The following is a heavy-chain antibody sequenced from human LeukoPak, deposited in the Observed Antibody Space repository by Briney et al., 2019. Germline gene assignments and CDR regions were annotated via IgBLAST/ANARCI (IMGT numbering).Heavy chain of an antibody. V-gene: IGHV4-59*01. J-gene: IGHJ4*02. CDR2: IYYSGSI. Sequence: SETLSLTCTVSGGFISSYYWSWIRQPPGKGLEWIGYIYYSGSINYNPSLKSRVTISVDTSKNQFSLKLSSVTDADTAVYYCARPPPKCSGGSCYSGVTFDYWGQGTLVTVSS. CDR1: GGFISSYY. D-gene: IGHD2-15*01. CDR3: ARPPPKCSGGSCYSGVTFDY.